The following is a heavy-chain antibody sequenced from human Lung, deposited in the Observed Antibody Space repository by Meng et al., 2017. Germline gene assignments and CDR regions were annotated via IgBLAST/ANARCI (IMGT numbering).Heavy chain of an antibody. J-gene: IGHJ4*02. CDR1: GYTFTTYG. CDR3: AILSHCTGGTCYPYDY. Sequence: VTLMQSGAAVKKPGASVKVSCQASGYTFTTYGISWVRQAPGQGLEWMGWISPYNGYTSSIQKFQGRVTMTTDTSTSTAYMELMSLGSDDTAVYYCAILSHCTGGTCYPYDYWGQGTLVTVSS. CDR2: ISPYNGYT. V-gene: IGHV1-18*01. D-gene: IGHD2-15*01.